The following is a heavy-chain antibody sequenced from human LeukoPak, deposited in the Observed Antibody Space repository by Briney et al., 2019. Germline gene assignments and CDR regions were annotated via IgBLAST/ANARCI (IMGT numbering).Heavy chain of an antibody. CDR3: ARDSYYYDSSGYYKGWFDP. CDR1: GGSISSYY. Sequence: SETLSLTCTVSGGSISSYYWSWIRQPPGKGLEWIGYIYYSGSTNYNPSLKSRVTISVDTSKNQFSLKPSSVTAADTAVYYCARDSYYYDSSGYYKGWFDPWGQGTLVTVSS. D-gene: IGHD3-22*01. V-gene: IGHV4-59*01. J-gene: IGHJ5*02. CDR2: IYYSGST.